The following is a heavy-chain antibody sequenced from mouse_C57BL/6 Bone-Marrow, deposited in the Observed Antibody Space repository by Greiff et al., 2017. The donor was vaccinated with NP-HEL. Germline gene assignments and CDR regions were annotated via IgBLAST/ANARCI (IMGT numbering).Heavy chain of an antibody. Sequence: QVQLQQPGAELVRPGSSVKLSCKASGYTFTSYWMDWVKQRPGQGLEWIGNIYPSDSETNYNQKFKDKATLTVDKSSSTAYMQLSSLTSEDSAVYYCARWGVFDYWGQGTTLTVSS. V-gene: IGHV1-61*01. CDR1: GYTFTSYW. CDR3: ARWGVFDY. J-gene: IGHJ2*01. CDR2: IYPSDSET.